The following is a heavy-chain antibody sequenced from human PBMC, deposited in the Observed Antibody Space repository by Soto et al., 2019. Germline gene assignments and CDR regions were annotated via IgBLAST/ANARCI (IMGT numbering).Heavy chain of an antibody. Sequence: QLQLRESGPGLVKPSETLSLTCTVSGGAISGGVGGLYYWSWMRQPPVQSLEWIGYIYDSGSTYYNPSLKSRVTILYDTNKNQFSRRLSSVTDADTAVYYCAREVIPLTTDWYFDLWGRGTLVTVSS. J-gene: IGHJ2*01. V-gene: IGHV4-30-4*01. CDR3: AREVIPLTTDWYFDL. CDR1: GGAISGGVGGLYY. CDR2: IYDSGST. D-gene: IGHD4-17*01.